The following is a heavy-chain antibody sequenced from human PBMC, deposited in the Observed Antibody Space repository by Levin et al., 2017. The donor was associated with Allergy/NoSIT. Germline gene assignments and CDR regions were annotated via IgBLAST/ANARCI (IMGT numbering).Heavy chain of an antibody. CDR3: AKGSPRYGDYEYFQH. J-gene: IGHJ1*01. Sequence: GGSLRLSCAASGFTFSSYGMHWVRQAPGKGLEWVAVISYDGSNKYYADSVKGRFTISRDNSKNTLYLQMNSLRAEDTAVYYCAKGSPRYGDYEYFQHWGQGTLVTVSS. V-gene: IGHV3-30*18. D-gene: IGHD4-17*01. CDR1: GFTFSSYG. CDR2: ISYDGSNK.